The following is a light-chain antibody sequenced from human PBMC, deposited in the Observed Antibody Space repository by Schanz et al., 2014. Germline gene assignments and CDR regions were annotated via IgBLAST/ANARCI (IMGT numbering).Light chain of an antibody. CDR3: AAWDDSLNGWV. Sequence: QSVLTQPPSASGTPGQRVTISCSGSSSNIGRNTVNWYQHLPGTAPKLLIYSNTLRPSGVPDRFSNSKSGTSASLAISGLQSEDEADYYCAAWDDSLNGWVFGGGTKLTVL. CDR1: SSNIGRNT. CDR2: SNT. J-gene: IGLJ3*02. V-gene: IGLV1-44*01.